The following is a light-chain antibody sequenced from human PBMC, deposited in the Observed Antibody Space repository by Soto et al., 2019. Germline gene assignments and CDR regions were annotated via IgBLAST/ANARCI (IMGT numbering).Light chain of an antibody. Sequence: DIQLTQSPSFLSASVGDRVTITCRASQDIRSYLVWYQQRPGTAPKVLISGASRVQSGVPSRFSGSGSGTEFTLTITSLQPEDFATYYCQQHNSYPWTFGQGTKVEI. CDR2: GAS. V-gene: IGKV1-9*01. J-gene: IGKJ1*01. CDR3: QQHNSYPWT. CDR1: QDIRSY.